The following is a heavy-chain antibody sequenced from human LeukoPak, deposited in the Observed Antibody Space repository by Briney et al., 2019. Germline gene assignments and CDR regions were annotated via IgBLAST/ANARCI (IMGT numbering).Heavy chain of an antibody. D-gene: IGHD3-10*01. Sequence: ASVKVSCKVSGYTLTELSMHWVRQAPGKGLEWMGGFDPEDGETIYAQKFQGRVTMTEDTSTDTAYMELSSLRSEDTAVYYCATVYYGSGHDAFDIWGQGTMVTVPS. CDR1: GYTLTELS. J-gene: IGHJ3*02. CDR2: FDPEDGET. V-gene: IGHV1-24*01. CDR3: ATVYYGSGHDAFDI.